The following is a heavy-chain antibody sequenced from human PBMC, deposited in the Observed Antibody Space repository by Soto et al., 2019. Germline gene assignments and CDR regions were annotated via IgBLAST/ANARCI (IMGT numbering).Heavy chain of an antibody. CDR1: GFTFSSYG. CDR3: ARVGILTGYHTWLPDY. D-gene: IGHD3-9*01. V-gene: IGHV3-33*01. J-gene: IGHJ4*02. Sequence: PGGSLRLSCAASGFTFSSYGMHWVRQAPGKGLEWVAVIWYDGSNKYYADSVKGRFTISRDNSKNTLYLQMNSLRAEDTAVYYCARVGILTGYHTWLPDYWGQGTLVTVSS. CDR2: IWYDGSNK.